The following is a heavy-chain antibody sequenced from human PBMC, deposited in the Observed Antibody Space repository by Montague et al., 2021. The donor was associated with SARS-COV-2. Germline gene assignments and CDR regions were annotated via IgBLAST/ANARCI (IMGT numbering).Heavy chain of an antibody. D-gene: IGHD5-24*01. J-gene: IGHJ4*02. CDR1: GGSISSYY. CDR2: IYYSGST. V-gene: IGHV4-59*01. Sequence: SETLSLTCTVSGGSISSYYWSWIRQPPGKGLEWIGYIYYSGSTNYNPSLKSRVTISVDTSKNQFSLKLSSVTAADTAVYYCARVFAGWLQFDAYFDYWGQGTLVTVSS. CDR3: ARVFAGWLQFDAYFDY.